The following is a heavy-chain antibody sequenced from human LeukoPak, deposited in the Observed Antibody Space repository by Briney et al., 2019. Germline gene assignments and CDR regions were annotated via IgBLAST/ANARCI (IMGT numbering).Heavy chain of an antibody. CDR1: GGSFSGYY. CDR3: ARGWVVPAATGGSGSYVADY. CDR2: INHSGST. V-gene: IGHV4-34*01. D-gene: IGHD2-2*01. J-gene: IGHJ4*02. Sequence: SETLSLTCAVYGGSFSGYYWSWIRQPPGKGLEWIGEINHSGSTNYNPSLKSRVTISVDTSKNQSSLKLSSVTAADTAVYYCARGWVVPAATGGSGSYVADYWGQGTLVTVSS.